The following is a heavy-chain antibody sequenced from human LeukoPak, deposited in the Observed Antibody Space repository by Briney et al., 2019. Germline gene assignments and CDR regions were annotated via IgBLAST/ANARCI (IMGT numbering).Heavy chain of an antibody. J-gene: IGHJ4*02. Sequence: PSETLSLTCAVYGGSFSGYYWSWIRQPPGKRLEWIGEINHSGSTNYNPSLKSRVTISVDTSKNQFPLKLSSVTAADTAVYYCSMDSSGYYYTASDYWGQGTLVTVSS. CDR1: GGSFSGYY. D-gene: IGHD3-22*01. CDR3: SMDSSGYYYTASDY. V-gene: IGHV4-34*01. CDR2: INHSGST.